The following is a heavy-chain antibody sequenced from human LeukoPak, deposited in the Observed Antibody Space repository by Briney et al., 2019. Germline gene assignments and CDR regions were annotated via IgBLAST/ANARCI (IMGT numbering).Heavy chain of an antibody. CDR1: GFTFSSYA. J-gene: IGHJ3*02. CDR3: AREGLVHTDRGAFDI. CDR2: ISSNGGST. V-gene: IGHV3-64*01. D-gene: IGHD4/OR15-4a*01. Sequence: PAGSPRLSCAASGFTFSSYAMHWVRQAPGKGLEYVSAISSNGGSTYYANSVKGRFTISRDNSQNTLYLQMGSLRAEDMAVYYCAREGLVHTDRGAFDIWGQGTMVTVSS.